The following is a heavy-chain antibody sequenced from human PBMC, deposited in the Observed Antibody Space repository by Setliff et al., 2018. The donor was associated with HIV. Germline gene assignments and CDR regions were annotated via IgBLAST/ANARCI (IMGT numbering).Heavy chain of an antibody. Sequence: ASVKVSCKASGYTFTGYYMHWVRQAPGQGLEWMGWINPNSGGTKYAQKFQGWVTMTRDTSISTAYMELSRLRSDDTAVYYCARDERDYDFWNGYAYYMDVWGKGTTVTVSS. J-gene: IGHJ6*03. CDR3: ARDERDYDFWNGYAYYMDV. CDR2: INPNSGGT. V-gene: IGHV1-2*04. CDR1: GYTFTGYY. D-gene: IGHD3-3*01.